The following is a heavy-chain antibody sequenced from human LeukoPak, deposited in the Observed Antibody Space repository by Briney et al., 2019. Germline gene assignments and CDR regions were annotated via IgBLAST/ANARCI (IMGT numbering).Heavy chain of an antibody. CDR2: IYTSGIT. V-gene: IGHV4-61*02. CDR1: RGSLSSGTYY. Sequence: SETLSLTRTVSRGSLSSGTYYWYWIRHPAGKGLECIGRIYTSGITNYNPFLKNRDTISVDTSKNQFSLKLTSVTASDTAVYYCARLPDPWGQGTLVTVSS. J-gene: IGHJ5*02. CDR3: ARLPDP.